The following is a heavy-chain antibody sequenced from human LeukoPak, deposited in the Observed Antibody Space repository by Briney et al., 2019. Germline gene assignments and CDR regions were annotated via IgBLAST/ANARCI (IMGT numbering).Heavy chain of an antibody. CDR3: ARDGDNCSGGSCYLS. J-gene: IGHJ4*02. D-gene: IGHD2-15*01. CDR1: GGSFSGYY. Sequence: SETLSLTCAVYGGSFSGYYWSWIRQPPGKGLEWIGEINHSGSTNYNPSLKSRVTISVDTFKNQFSLKLSSVTAADTAVYYCARDGDNCSGGSCYLSWGQGTLVTVSS. CDR2: INHSGST. V-gene: IGHV4-34*01.